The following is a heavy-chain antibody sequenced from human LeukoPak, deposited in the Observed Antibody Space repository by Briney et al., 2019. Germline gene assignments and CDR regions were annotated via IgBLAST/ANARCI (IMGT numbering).Heavy chain of an antibody. J-gene: IGHJ5*02. V-gene: IGHV4-61*02. CDR2: ISKSGST. CDR1: GDSITTGDYF. D-gene: IGHD6-19*01. Sequence: LRLSCTVSGDSITTGDYFWSWIRQPAGKALEWIGRISKSGSTNYNPSLKSRVTISVDTSKNQFSLKLISVTAADTAVYYCAKGAGPPWFDPWGQGTLVTVSS. CDR3: AKGAGPPWFDP.